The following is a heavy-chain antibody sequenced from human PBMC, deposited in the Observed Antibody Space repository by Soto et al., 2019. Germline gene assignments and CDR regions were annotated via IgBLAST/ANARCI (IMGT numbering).Heavy chain of an antibody. CDR2: ISYDGSNK. Sequence: GGSLRLSCAASGFTFSSYAMHWVRQAPGKGLEWVAVISYDGSNKYYADSVKGRFTISRDNSKNTLYLQMNSLRAEDTAVYYCARAAGIGYSYGCYYYYYGMDVWGQGTTVTVSS. D-gene: IGHD5-18*01. V-gene: IGHV3-30*04. CDR1: GFTFSSYA. J-gene: IGHJ6*02. CDR3: ARAAGIGYSYGCYYYYYGMDV.